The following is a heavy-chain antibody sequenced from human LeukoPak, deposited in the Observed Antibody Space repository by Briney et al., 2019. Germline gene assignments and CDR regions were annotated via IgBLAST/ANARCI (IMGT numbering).Heavy chain of an antibody. D-gene: IGHD3-22*01. CDR1: GYTFTSYG. Sequence: ASVKVSCKASGYTFTSYGISWVRQAPGQGLEWMGWISAYNGNTNYAQKLQGRVTMTTDTSTSTAYMELRSLRSDDTAVYYCGRDLDYDSSGYYYVAFDYWGQGTLVTVSS. CDR3: GRDLDYDSSGYYYVAFDY. CDR2: ISAYNGNT. V-gene: IGHV1-18*01. J-gene: IGHJ4*02.